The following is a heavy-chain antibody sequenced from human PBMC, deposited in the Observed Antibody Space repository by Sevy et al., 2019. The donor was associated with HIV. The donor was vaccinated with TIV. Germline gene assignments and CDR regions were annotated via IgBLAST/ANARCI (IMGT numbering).Heavy chain of an antibody. D-gene: IGHD3-22*01. V-gene: IGHV4-59*01. CDR2: VDDSGNT. J-gene: IGHJ4*02. CDR1: GGSITDYH. Sequence: SETLSLTCTVSGGSITDYHWTWVRQPPGKGLEWIGYVDDSGNTNYSPSLKSRVTISVDMPKKQFSLNLRALTAADTAIYYCARVGKSYYDSSGFVHYFDYWSQGTLVTGSS. CDR3: ARVGKSYYDSSGFVHYFDY.